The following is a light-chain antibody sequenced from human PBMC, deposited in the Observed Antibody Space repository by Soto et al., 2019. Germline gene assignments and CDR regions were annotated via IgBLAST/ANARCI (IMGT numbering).Light chain of an antibody. V-gene: IGKV3-11*01. J-gene: IGKJ4*01. Sequence: EIVLTQSPATLSLSPGERATLSCRASQSVSGYLAWYQQKPGQAPRLLIYDASKRATGIPARFSGSGFGTDFTLTISSLEPEDFAVYYCQQYGSSPLTFGGGTKVDIK. CDR3: QQYGSSPLT. CDR1: QSVSGY. CDR2: DAS.